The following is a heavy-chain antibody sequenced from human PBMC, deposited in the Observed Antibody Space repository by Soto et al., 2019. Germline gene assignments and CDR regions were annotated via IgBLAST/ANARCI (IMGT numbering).Heavy chain of an antibody. CDR1: GGSFRDDGYS. V-gene: IGHV4-30-2*06. Sequence: PSETLSLTCTVSGGSFRDDGYSWNWIRQSPGKGLEWIGCIFHSGSTLYSPSLKSRVSMSLDASKNQFSLALTSVTAADTAVYYCATSSSGWPDWFDPWSPGSLVTV. CDR2: IFHSGST. CDR3: ATSSSGWPDWFDP. J-gene: IGHJ5*02. D-gene: IGHD6-19*01.